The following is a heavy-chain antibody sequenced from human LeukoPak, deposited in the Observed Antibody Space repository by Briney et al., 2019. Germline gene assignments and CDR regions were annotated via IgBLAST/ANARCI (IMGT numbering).Heavy chain of an antibody. CDR1: GFTFSSYA. CDR3: AKAGRGRYCSSTSCYTGRHWFDP. V-gene: IGHV3-23*01. D-gene: IGHD2-2*02. J-gene: IGHJ5*02. CDR2: ISGSGGST. Sequence: GGSLRLSCAASGFTFSSYAMSWVRQAPGKGLEWVSAISGSGGSTYYADSVKGRFTISRDNSKNTLYLQMNSLRAEDTAVYYCAKAGRGRYCSSTSCYTGRHWFDPWGQGTLVTVSS.